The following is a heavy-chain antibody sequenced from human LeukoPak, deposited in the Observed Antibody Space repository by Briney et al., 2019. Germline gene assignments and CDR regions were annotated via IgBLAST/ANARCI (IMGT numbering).Heavy chain of an antibody. CDR3: AGVSNSATTGTVLDY. J-gene: IGHJ4*02. V-gene: IGHV3-53*01. CDR1: GFSVSNNY. Sequence: GGTLSLSCAVSGFSVSNNYMCWGCLAPGTGQDWDSLIYIYDNNYHADPVKGRFTISRDKSKNTLYLQMNSLRAEDTAVYYCAGVSNSATTGTVLDYWGQGTLVTVSS. D-gene: IGHD6-13*01. CDR2: IYIYDNN.